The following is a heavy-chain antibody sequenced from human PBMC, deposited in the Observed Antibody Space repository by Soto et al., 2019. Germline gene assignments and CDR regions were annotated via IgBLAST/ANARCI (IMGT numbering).Heavy chain of an antibody. CDR2: IYYSGST. D-gene: IGHD6-19*01. V-gene: IGHV4-59*08. J-gene: IGHJ6*03. Sequence: SETLSLTCTVSGGSISSHYWSWIRQPPGKGLEWIGYIYYSGSTNYNPSLKSRVTISVDTSKNQFSLKLSSVTAADTAVYYCARTVAGGHYYYYYMDVWGKGTTVTVSS. CDR1: GGSISSHY. CDR3: ARTVAGGHYYYYYMDV.